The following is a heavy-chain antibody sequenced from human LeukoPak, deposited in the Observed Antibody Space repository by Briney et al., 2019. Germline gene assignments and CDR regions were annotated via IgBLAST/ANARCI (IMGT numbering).Heavy chain of an antibody. V-gene: IGHV1-18*01. D-gene: IGHD6-19*01. J-gene: IGHJ6*02. CDR2: ISAYNGNT. CDR3: ARDGRDSSAYYYGMDV. Sequence: ASVKVSCKASGYTFTSYGISWVRQAPGQGLEWMGWISAYNGNTNYAQKLQGRVTMTTDTSTSTAYMELRSLRSDDTAVYYCARDGRDSSAYYYGMDVWGQGTTVTVSS. CDR1: GYTFTSYG.